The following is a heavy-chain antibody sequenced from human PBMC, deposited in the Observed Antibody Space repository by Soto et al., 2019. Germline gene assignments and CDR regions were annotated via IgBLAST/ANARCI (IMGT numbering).Heavy chain of an antibody. CDR1: GFTFSSYA. Sequence: GGSLRLSCSASGFTFSSYAMHWVRQAPGKGLEYVSAISSNGGSTYYADSVKGRFTISRDNSKNTLYLQMSSLRAEDAAGYYCVKDAFPVWATIFSRGGFDPWGQGTLVTVSS. CDR3: VKDAFPVWATIFSRGGFDP. CDR2: ISSNGGST. J-gene: IGHJ5*02. V-gene: IGHV3-64D*08. D-gene: IGHD3-3*01.